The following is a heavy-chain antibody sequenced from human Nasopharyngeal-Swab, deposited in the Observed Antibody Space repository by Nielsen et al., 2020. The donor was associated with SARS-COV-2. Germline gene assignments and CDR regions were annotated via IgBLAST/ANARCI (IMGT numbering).Heavy chain of an antibody. V-gene: IGHV3-7*01. CDR1: GFTFSSYW. CDR2: IKQDGSEK. Sequence: GESLKISCAASGFTFSSYWMSWVRQAPGKGLEWVAHIKQDGSEKYYVDSVKGRFTISRDNAKNSLSLQMNSLRAEDTAVYYCARDGTGTLDYYYYYGMDVWGQGTTVTVSS. J-gene: IGHJ6*02. CDR3: ARDGTGTLDYYYYYGMDV. D-gene: IGHD1-7*01.